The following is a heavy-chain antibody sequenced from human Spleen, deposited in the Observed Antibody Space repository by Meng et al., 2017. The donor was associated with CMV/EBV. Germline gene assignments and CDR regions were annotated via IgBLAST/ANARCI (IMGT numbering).Heavy chain of an antibody. Sequence: GESLKISCAASGFTFSSYSMNWVRQAPGKGLEWVSYISSSSSTIYYADSVKGRFTISRDNSKNTLYLQMNSLRAEDTAVYFCAKEPDYGEGFDPWGQGTLVTVPQ. CDR2: ISSSSSTI. D-gene: IGHD4-17*01. J-gene: IGHJ5*02. CDR3: AKEPDYGEGFDP. CDR1: GFTFSSYS. V-gene: IGHV3-48*01.